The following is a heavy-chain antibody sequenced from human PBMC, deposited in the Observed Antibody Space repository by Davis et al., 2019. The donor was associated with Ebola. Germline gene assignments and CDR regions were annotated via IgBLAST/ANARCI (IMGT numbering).Heavy chain of an antibody. V-gene: IGHV3-43*02. Sequence: GGSLRLSCAASGFSFDDHTMHWVRQAPGKALEWVSLISGNGYGTEYGDSVKGRFTISRDNSKNFLYLQVNDLRPEDTALYFCAKTRGYRLYYFEYWGQGTLVTVSS. D-gene: IGHD5-18*01. CDR1: GFSFDDHT. CDR3: AKTRGYRLYYFEY. J-gene: IGHJ4*02. CDR2: ISGNGYGT.